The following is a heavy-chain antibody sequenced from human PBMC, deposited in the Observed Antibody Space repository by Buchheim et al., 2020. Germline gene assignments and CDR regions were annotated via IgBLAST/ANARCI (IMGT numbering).Heavy chain of an antibody. J-gene: IGHJ2*01. V-gene: IGHV4-59*01. CDR3: AKGDWFFDH. Sequence: QVQLQESGPGLVKPSETLSLTCSVSGGSINSYYWSWIRQSPGKGLEWISQIYSSGRTDYNPSLKSRFTISVDTSKNQFSLKVTSVTVADTAVYYCAKGDWFFDHWGRGTL. CDR2: IYSSGRT. CDR1: GGSINSYY.